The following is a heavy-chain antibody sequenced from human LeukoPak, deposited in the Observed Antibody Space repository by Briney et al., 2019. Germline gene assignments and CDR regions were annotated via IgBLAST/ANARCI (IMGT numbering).Heavy chain of an antibody. CDR2: IYYSGST. D-gene: IGHD5-12*01. CDR3: ARSVDIVTNNWFDP. V-gene: IGHV4-30-4*08. CDR1: GGSISSGDYC. Sequence: PSETLSLTRTVSGGSISSGDYCWSWIRQPPGKGLEWIGYIYYSGSTYYNPSLKSRVTISVDTSKNQFSLKLSSVTAADTAVYYCARSVDIVTNNWFDPWGQGTLVTVSS. J-gene: IGHJ5*02.